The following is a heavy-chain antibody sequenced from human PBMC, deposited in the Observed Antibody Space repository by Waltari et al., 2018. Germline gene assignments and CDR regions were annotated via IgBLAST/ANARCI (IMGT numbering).Heavy chain of an antibody. D-gene: IGHD3-22*01. Sequence: EVQLVESGGGLVQPGGSLRLSCAASGFTFSSHWMYWVRQTPGKGLVWVSGSNSDGSSTSYADSVKGRVTISRDNAKNTLYLQMNSLRAEDTAVYYCVRDSSGTYWGQGTQVTVSS. CDR1: GFTFSSHW. CDR3: VRDSSGTY. V-gene: IGHV3-74*01. J-gene: IGHJ4*02. CDR2: SNSDGSST.